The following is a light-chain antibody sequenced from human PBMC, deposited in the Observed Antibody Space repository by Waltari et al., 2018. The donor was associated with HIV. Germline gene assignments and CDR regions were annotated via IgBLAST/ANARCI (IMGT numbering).Light chain of an antibody. Sequence: QSPDSLAVSLGETATIKCKSSRSLLYGTNDKNYVACYHRKPGLRPKLLIYWGSTRESAVPERFSGSGSGTDCTLTIRRGQPEDVGFYYCQQYYSSPLTFGQGTLLEI. V-gene: IGKV4-1*01. J-gene: IGKJ5*01. CDR1: RSLLYGTNDKNY. CDR3: QQYYSSPLT. CDR2: WGS.